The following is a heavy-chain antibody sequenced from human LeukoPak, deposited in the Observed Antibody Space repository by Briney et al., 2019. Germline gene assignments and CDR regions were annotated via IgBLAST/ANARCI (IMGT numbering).Heavy chain of an antibody. J-gene: IGHJ4*02. D-gene: IGHD5-18*01. CDR2: IYWNDDK. CDR3: AHSRYNYGYLFDY. V-gene: IGHV2-5*01. Sequence: ESGPTLVNPTQTLTLTCTFSGFSLSTNGVGVGWIRQPPGKALEWLVLIYWNDDKRYSPSLKSRLTITKDTSKNHVVLTVTNVDPVDTATYYCAHSRYNYGYLFDYWGQGTLVTVSS. CDR1: GFSLSTNGVG.